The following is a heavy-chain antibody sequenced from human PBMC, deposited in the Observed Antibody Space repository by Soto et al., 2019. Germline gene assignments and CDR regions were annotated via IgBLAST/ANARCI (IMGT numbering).Heavy chain of an antibody. Sequence: QVQLVESGGGVVQPGRSLRLSCAASGFTFSSYGMHWVRQAPGKGLEWVALISSDGSNKYYADSVEGRFTISRDNSKNTLYMQMNTQRAEDTAVYYCAKVRADYYYGSGPFDYWGQGTRVTVSS. V-gene: IGHV3-30*18. J-gene: IGHJ4*02. CDR3: AKVRADYYYGSGPFDY. CDR2: ISSDGSNK. D-gene: IGHD3-10*01. CDR1: GFTFSSYG.